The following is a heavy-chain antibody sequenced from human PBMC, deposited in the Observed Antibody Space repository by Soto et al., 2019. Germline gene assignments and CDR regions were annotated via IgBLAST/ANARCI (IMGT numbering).Heavy chain of an antibody. CDR3: ARGWFGPDV. CDR1: EFTFSGRS. V-gene: IGHV3-74*01. Sequence: EVQLVESGGGLVQPGGSLRLSCAASEFTFSGRSVHWVRQAPGKGLVWVSGIDKVGTDSTYADSVKGRFTSSRDNAKNTVYLQMIRRRVEDTAVYYCARGWFGPDVWGKGTRVTVSS. CDR2: IDKVGTDS. J-gene: IGHJ6*03. D-gene: IGHD3-10*01.